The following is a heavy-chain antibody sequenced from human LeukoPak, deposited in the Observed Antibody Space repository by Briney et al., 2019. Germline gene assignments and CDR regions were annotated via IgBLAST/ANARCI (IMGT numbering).Heavy chain of an antibody. J-gene: IGHJ4*02. Sequence: GGSLRLSCAASGFTFSSYAMSWVRQAPGKGLEWVSAISGSGGSTYYADSVKGRFIISRDNSKNTLYLQMNSLRAEDTAVYYCAKVSEMATFFLLHFDYWGQGTLVTVSS. V-gene: IGHV3-23*01. CDR1: GFTFSSYA. CDR2: ISGSGGST. D-gene: IGHD5-24*01. CDR3: AKVSEMATFFLLHFDY.